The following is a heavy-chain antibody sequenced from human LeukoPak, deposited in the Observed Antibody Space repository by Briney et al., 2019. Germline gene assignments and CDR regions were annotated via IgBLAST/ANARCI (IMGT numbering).Heavy chain of an antibody. V-gene: IGHV5-51*01. Sequence: GESLKISCKGSGYSFASYWIAWVRQMPGKGLEWMGIIYPGDSDTRYSPSFQGQVTISADKSISTAYLQWSSLKASDTAMYYCARHLGYCSSTSCPGAFDIWGQGTMVTVSS. CDR2: IYPGDSDT. CDR1: GYSFASYW. D-gene: IGHD2-2*01. J-gene: IGHJ3*02. CDR3: ARHLGYCSSTSCPGAFDI.